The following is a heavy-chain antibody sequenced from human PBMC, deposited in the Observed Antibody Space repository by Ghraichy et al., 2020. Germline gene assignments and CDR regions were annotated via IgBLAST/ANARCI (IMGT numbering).Heavy chain of an antibody. V-gene: IGHV3-11*04. CDR2: ISSSGSTI. CDR1: GFTFSDYY. D-gene: IGHD6-19*01. CDR3: AVYSSTDDWFDP. Sequence: LSLTCAASGFTFSDYYMSWIRQAPGKGLEWVAYISSSGSTINKADSVKGRFTISRDNAKHSLFLQMNSLRADDTAVYYCAVYSSTDDWFDPWGQGTLVTVSS. J-gene: IGHJ5*02.